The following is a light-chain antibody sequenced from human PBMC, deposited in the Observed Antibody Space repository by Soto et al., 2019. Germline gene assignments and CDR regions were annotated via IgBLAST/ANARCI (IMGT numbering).Light chain of an antibody. J-gene: IGKJ2*01. CDR1: QSISSW. CDR2: KAS. CDR3: QQYNSYPGYT. V-gene: IGKV1-5*03. Sequence: DIQMTQPPSTLSASVGDRVTITCRASQSISSWLAWYQQKPGKAPKLLIYKASSLESGVPSRFSGSGSGTEFTLTISSLQPDDFATYYCQQYNSYPGYTFGQGTKLEIK.